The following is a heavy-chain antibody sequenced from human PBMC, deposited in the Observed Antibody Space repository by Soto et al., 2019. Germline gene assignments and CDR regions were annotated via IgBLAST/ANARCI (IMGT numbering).Heavy chain of an antibody. D-gene: IGHD3-16*01. J-gene: IGHJ4*02. CDR2: IIPIFGTA. V-gene: IGHV1-69*13. CDR3: ARDEVFGPWYFDY. Sequence: SVKVSCKASGGTFSSYAISWVRQAPGQGLEWMGGIIPIFGTANYAQKFQGRVTITADESTSTAYMELSSLRSEDTAVYYCARDEVFGPWYFDYWGQGTLVTVSS. CDR1: GGTFSSYA.